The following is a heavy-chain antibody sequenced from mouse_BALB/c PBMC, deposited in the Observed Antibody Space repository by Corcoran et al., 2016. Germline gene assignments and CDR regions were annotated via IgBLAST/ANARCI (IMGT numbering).Heavy chain of an antibody. CDR3: ARGRSYAMDY. J-gene: IGHJ4*01. Sequence: QIQLVQSGPELKKPGETVKIYCKASGYNFTNYGMNWVKQAPGKGLKWMGWINTYTGEPTYADDFKGRFAFSLETSASTAYLQINNLKNEDMATYFCARGRSYAMDYWGQGTSVTVSS. CDR1: GYNFTNYG. V-gene: IGHV9-1*02. CDR2: INTYTGEP.